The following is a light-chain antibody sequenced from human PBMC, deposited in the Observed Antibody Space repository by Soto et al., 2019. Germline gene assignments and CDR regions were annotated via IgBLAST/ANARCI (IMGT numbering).Light chain of an antibody. Sequence: QSVPTHPASVSGSPEQSIAISSTRTSSDDGGFNYFSWYQQHPSKAPKFMIYDVSSRHSGVSDRFSGSKSGNRVSLTISGLQAEDEADYYCASYTPSNTYAVGTGTKVTV. CDR3: ASYTPSNTYA. V-gene: IGLV2-14*03. CDR2: DVS. J-gene: IGLJ1*01. CDR1: SSDDGGFNY.